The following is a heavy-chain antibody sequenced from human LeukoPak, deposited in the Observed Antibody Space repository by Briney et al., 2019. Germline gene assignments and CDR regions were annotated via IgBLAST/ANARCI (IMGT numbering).Heavy chain of an antibody. J-gene: IGHJ3*02. CDR1: GFTFSSYS. Sequence: PGGSLRLSCAASGFTFSSYSMNWVRQAPGKGLEWVSSISSSSSYIYYADSVKGRFTISRDNAKNSLYLQMNSLRAEDTAVYYCARGGYSYAYDAFDIWGQGTMVTVSS. V-gene: IGHV3-21*01. D-gene: IGHD5-18*01. CDR3: ARGGYSYAYDAFDI. CDR2: ISSSSSYI.